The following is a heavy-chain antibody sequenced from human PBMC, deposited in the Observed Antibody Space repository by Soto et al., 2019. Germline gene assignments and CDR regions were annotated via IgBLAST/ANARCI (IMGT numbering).Heavy chain of an antibody. D-gene: IGHD3-22*01. CDR3: ASDYDSSGSPTIPDAFDI. CDR1: GGSISSSNW. J-gene: IGHJ3*02. CDR2: IYHIGNT. V-gene: IGHV4-4*02. Sequence: SETLSLTCAVSGGSISSSNWWSWVRQPPGKGLEWIGEIYHIGNTNYNPYLKSRVTISVDKSKNQFSLKLSSVTAADTAVYYCASDYDSSGSPTIPDAFDIWGQGTMVTVSS.